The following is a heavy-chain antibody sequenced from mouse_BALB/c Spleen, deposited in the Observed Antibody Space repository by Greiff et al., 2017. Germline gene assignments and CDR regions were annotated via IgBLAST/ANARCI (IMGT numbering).Heavy chain of an antibody. CDR1: GFTFSSFG. CDR3: ARWDFNWYFDV. D-gene: IGHD4-1*01. J-gene: IGHJ1*01. V-gene: IGHV5-17*02. CDR2: ISSGSSTI. Sequence: EVMLVESGGGLVQPGGSRKLSCAASGFTFSSFGMHWVRQAPEKGLEWVAYISSGSSTIYYADTVKGRFTISRDNPKNTLFLQMTSLRSEDTAMYYCARWDFNWYFDVWGAGTTVTVSS.